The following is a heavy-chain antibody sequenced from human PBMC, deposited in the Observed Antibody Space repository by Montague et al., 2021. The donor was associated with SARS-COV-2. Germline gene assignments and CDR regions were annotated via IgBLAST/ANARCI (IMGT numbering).Heavy chain of an antibody. V-gene: IGHV4-59*08. CDR2: IYYSGST. CDR1: GGSISSYY. J-gene: IGHJ3*02. CDR3: ARQQNSSGWVQPDAFDI. Sequence: SETLSLTCTVSGGSISSYYWSWIRQPPGKGLEWIGYIYYSGSTNYNPSLKSRVTISVDTSKNQFSLKLSSVTAADTAVYYCARQQNSSGWVQPDAFDIWGQGTMVTVSS. D-gene: IGHD6-19*01.